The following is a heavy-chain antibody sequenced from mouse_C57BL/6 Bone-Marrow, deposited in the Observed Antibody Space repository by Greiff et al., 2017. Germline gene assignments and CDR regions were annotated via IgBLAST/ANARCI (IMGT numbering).Heavy chain of an antibody. CDR3: TRGGPFDY. D-gene: IGHD3-3*01. J-gene: IGHJ2*01. CDR2: IDPETGGT. V-gene: IGHV1-15*01. CDR1: GYTFTDYE. Sequence: VQRVESGAELVRPGASVTLSCKASGYTFTDYEMHWVKQTPVHGLEWIGAIDPETGGTAYNQKFKGKAILTADKSSSTAYMELRSLTSEDSAVYYCTRGGPFDYWGQGTTLTVSS.